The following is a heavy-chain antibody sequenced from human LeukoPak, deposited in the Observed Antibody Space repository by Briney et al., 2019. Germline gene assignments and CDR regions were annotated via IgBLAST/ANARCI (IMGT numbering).Heavy chain of an antibody. CDR2: IYYSGST. Sequence: SETLSLTCTVSGGSISSSSYYWGWIRQPPGKGLEWIGSIYYSGSTYYNPSLKSRVTISVDTSKNQFSLKLSSVTAADTAVYYCAREVDTAMVTVLDYWGQGTLVTVSS. CDR3: AREVDTAMVTVLDY. CDR1: GGSISSSSYY. J-gene: IGHJ4*02. D-gene: IGHD5-18*01. V-gene: IGHV4-39*07.